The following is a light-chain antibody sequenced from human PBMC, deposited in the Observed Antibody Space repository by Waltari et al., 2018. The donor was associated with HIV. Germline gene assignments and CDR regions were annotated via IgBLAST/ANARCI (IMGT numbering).Light chain of an antibody. Sequence: QSALTQPPSASGSPGQSVTISCTGTSSDVGGYNYVSWYQQHPGKAPKRMIYGVNKRPSGVPDRGAGSKSGNTASLTGSGLQAEDEAEYYCSSYAGSNNVGFGGGTKLTVL. V-gene: IGLV2-8*01. J-gene: IGLJ2*01. CDR1: SSDVGGYNY. CDR3: SSYAGSNNVG. CDR2: GVN.